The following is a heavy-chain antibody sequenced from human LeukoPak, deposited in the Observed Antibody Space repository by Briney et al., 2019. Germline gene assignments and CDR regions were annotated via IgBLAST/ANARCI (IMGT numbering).Heavy chain of an antibody. D-gene: IGHD5-18*01. Sequence: ASETLSLTCTVSGGSISSGGYYWSWIRQHPGKGLEWIGYIYYSGSTYYNPSLKSRVTISVDTSKNQFSLKLSFVTAADTAVYYCARRWGYSYGNFDYWGQGTLVIVSS. V-gene: IGHV4-31*03. CDR2: IYYSGST. CDR3: ARRWGYSYGNFDY. CDR1: GGSISSGGYY. J-gene: IGHJ4*02.